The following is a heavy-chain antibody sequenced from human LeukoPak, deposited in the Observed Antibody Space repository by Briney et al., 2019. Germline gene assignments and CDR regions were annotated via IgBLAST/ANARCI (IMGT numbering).Heavy chain of an antibody. CDR3: ARDRLPPLGAFDI. J-gene: IGHJ3*02. V-gene: IGHV3-66*01. CDR2: IYSGGNT. D-gene: IGHD3-16*01. Sequence: PGGSLRLSCAASGFTVSSNFMSWVRQAPGKGLEWVSVIYSGGNTYYADYVKGRFTISRDNSKNTLYLLVNSLRAEDTAVYHCARDRLPPLGAFDIWGQGTMVTVSS. CDR1: GFTVSSNF.